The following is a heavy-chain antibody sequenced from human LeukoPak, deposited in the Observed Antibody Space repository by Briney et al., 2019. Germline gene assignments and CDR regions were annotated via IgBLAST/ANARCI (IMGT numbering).Heavy chain of an antibody. CDR3: ARVPPYCSSTSCYEPYFDY. V-gene: IGHV4-59*01. CDR2: IYYSGST. Sequence: SETLSLTCTVSGGSISSYYWSWIRQPPGKGLEWIRYIYYSGSTNYNPSLKSRVTISVDTSKNQFSLKLSSVTAADTAVYYCARVPPYCSSTSCYEPYFDYWGQGTLVTVSS. D-gene: IGHD2-2*01. CDR1: GGSISSYY. J-gene: IGHJ4*02.